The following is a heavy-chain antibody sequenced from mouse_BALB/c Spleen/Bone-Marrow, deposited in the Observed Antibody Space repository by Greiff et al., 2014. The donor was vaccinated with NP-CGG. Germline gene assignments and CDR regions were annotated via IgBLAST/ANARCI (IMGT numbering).Heavy chain of an antibody. CDR1: GYSITSDYA. V-gene: IGHV3-2*02. CDR3: ARWNGNYYFDY. D-gene: IGHD2-1*01. Sequence: EVKLMESGPGLVKPSQSLSLTCTVTGYSITSDYAWNWIRQFPGNKLEWMGYISYSGSTSYNPSLKSRISITRDTSKNQFFLQLNSVTTEGTATYYCARWNGNYYFDYWGQGTTLTVSS. CDR2: ISYSGST. J-gene: IGHJ2*01.